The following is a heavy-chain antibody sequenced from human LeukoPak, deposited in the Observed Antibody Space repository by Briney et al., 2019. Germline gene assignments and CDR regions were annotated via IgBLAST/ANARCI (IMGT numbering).Heavy chain of an antibody. CDR3: AXDRVVGSTYYFDY. CDR1: GFTFSSYT. Sequence: GGSLRLSCAASGFTFSSYTMSWVRQAPGKGLEWVSAISDSGASTYYADSVKGRFTISRDNSKNTLFLQMNSLKAEDTAVYYCAXDRVVGSTYYFDYWGQGTLVAVSS. J-gene: IGHJ4*02. CDR2: ISDSGAST. D-gene: IGHD1-26*01. V-gene: IGHV3-23*01.